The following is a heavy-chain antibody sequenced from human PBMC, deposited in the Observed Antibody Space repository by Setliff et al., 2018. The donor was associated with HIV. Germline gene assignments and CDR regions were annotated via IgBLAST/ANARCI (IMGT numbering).Heavy chain of an antibody. D-gene: IGHD4-17*01. CDR3: ARAAAGNTGPFDL. V-gene: IGHV4-34*01. J-gene: IGHJ4*02. CDR1: GGSFNGYS. CDR2: INHSGST. Sequence: PSETLSLTCAVYGGSFNGYSWTWIRQPPRKGLEWIGGINHSGSTNYNPSLKSRVTISVDTSKSQFSLRLNSVTATDTAVYYCARAAAGNTGPFDLWGQGSPVTVSS.